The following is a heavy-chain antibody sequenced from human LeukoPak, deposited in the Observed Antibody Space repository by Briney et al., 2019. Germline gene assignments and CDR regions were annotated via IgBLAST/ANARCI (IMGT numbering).Heavy chain of an antibody. CDR3: ARRRQYDSSLFWNFDL. Sequence: SETLSLTCAVYGGSFSGYYWSWIRQSPGKGLEWIGEINHSGSTNYNPSLKSRVTISVDTSKNQFSLKLSSVTAADTAEYYCARRRQYDSSLFWNFDLWGRGTLVTVSS. V-gene: IGHV4-34*01. J-gene: IGHJ2*01. D-gene: IGHD6-6*01. CDR2: INHSGST. CDR1: GGSFSGYY.